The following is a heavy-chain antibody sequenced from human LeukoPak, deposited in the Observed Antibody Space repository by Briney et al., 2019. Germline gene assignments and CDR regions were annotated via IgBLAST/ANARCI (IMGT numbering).Heavy chain of an antibody. CDR1: GGSISSYY. CDR3: AKDRCSSGIGCYYYYMDV. V-gene: IGHV4-59*12. Sequence: SETLSLTCTVSGGSISSYYWSWIRQPPGKGLEWIGYIYYSGSTYYNPSLRSRVTISVDTSKNQFSLKLSSVTAADTAVYYCAKDRCSSGIGCYYYYMDVWGKGTTVTISS. J-gene: IGHJ6*03. D-gene: IGHD2-15*01. CDR2: IYYSGST.